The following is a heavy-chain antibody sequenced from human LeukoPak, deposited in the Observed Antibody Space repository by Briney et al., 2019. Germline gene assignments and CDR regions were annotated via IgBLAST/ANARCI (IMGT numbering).Heavy chain of an antibody. CDR3: AGGGLRYSLSSWFDP. D-gene: IGHD4-17*01. CDR1: GYSISSGYY. CDR2: IYFSGST. V-gene: IGHV4-38-2*01. J-gene: IGHJ5*02. Sequence: PSETLSLTCAVSGYSISSGYYWGWIRQPPGKGLEWIGSIYFSGSTYYNPSLKSRVTISVDTSKNQFSLKLSSVTAADTAVYYCAGGGLRYSLSSWFDPWGQGTLVTVSS.